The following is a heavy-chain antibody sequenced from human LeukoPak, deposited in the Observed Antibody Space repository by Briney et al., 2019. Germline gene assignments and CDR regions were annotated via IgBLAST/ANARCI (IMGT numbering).Heavy chain of an antibody. CDR3: ARENAGTSAEYYYGMDV. V-gene: IGHV3-23*01. Sequence: GGSLRLSCSASGFTFSSSAMNWVRQAPGKGLEWVSGISGSGGNTYYADSVKGRFTISRDNAKNSLYLQMNSLRAEDTAVYYCARENAGTSAEYYYGMDVWGQGTTVTVSS. D-gene: IGHD1-1*01. CDR2: ISGSGGNT. J-gene: IGHJ6*02. CDR1: GFTFSSSA.